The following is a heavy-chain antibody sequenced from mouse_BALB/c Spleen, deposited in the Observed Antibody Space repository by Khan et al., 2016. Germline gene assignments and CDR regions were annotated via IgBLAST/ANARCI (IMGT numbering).Heavy chain of an antibody. CDR3: ARVITTAPYAMDY. V-gene: IGHV3-8*02. CDR1: GDSITSGY. CDR2: ISYSGST. J-gene: IGHJ4*01. Sequence: EVQLQESGPSLVKPSQTLSLTCSVTGDSITSGYWNWIRKFPGNKLEYMGYISYSGSTYYNPSLKSRISITRDTSKNQYYLQLNSVTTEDTATYYCARVITTAPYAMDYWGQGTSVTVSS. D-gene: IGHD1-2*01.